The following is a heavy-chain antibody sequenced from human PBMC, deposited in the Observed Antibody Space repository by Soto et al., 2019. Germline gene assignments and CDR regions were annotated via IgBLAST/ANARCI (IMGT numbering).Heavy chain of an antibody. J-gene: IGHJ4*02. Sequence: QVQLQESGPGLVKPSQTLSLTCTVSGGSISSATYYWTWIRQHPGKGLEWVGYIYHSGNTYYNPSLKSRFTISADTSNNQFSLKLSSVTAADTAIYYCAREGRSGRICYVDYWGQGTLVTVSS. D-gene: IGHD3-3*02. V-gene: IGHV4-31*03. CDR1: GGSISSATYY. CDR2: IYHSGNT. CDR3: AREGRSGRICYVDY.